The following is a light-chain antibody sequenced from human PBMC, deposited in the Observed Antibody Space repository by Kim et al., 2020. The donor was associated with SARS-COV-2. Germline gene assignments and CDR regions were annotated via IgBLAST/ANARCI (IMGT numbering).Light chain of an antibody. J-gene: IGLJ3*02. CDR1: YSVVGANNF. CDR3: SSYAGIYTL. CDR2: EVY. Sequence: QSALTQPPSASGSPGQSVTISCTGTYSVVGANNFVSWYQQHPGKAPKLIIYEVYERPSGVPDRFSGSKSGNTASLTVSGLQAEDEADYYCSSYAGIYTLFVGGTHLTVL. V-gene: IGLV2-8*01.